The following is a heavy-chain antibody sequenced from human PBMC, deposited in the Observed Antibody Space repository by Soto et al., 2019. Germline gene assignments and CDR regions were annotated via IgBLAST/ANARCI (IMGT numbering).Heavy chain of an antibody. V-gene: IGHV3-21*01. CDR3: ARESEDLTSNFDY. CDR1: GFTFTRYS. J-gene: IGHJ4*02. Sequence: PGGSLRLSCAASGFTFTRYSMNWVRQAPGKGLEWVSSISSTTNYIYYADSMKGRFTVSRDNAKNPVYLDMNSLSAEDTAVYYCARESEDLTSNFDYWGQGTLVTVS. CDR2: ISSTTNYI.